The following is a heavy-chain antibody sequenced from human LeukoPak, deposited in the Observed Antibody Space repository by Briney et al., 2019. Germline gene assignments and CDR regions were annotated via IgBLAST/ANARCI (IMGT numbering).Heavy chain of an antibody. CDR2: INPNSGGT. D-gene: IGHD6-13*01. V-gene: IGHV1-2*02. CDR1: GYTFTGYY. CDR3: ARGRAPTKLPTPSQQLADNWFDP. J-gene: IGHJ5*02. Sequence: ASVKVSCKASGYTFTGYYMHWVRQAPGQGLEWMGWINPNSGGTNYAQKFQGRVTMTRDSSISTAYMELSRLRSDDTAVYYCARGRAPTKLPTPSQQLADNWFDPWGQGTLVTVSS.